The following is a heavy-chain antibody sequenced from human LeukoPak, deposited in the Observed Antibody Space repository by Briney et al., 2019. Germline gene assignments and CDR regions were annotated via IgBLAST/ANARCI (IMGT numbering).Heavy chain of an antibody. D-gene: IGHD1-1*01. V-gene: IGHV3-30*18. Sequence: GGSLRLACVASGFSFSSYGMHWVRQAPGKGPDLVAFISYDGSDRYYANFVKGRFTISRDNSKNTLFLQTNSMRPEDTAVYYCAKGVSRGVDPTGLEYWGQGTLVTVSS. J-gene: IGHJ4*02. CDR1: GFSFSSYG. CDR2: ISYDGSDR. CDR3: AKGVSRGVDPTGLEY.